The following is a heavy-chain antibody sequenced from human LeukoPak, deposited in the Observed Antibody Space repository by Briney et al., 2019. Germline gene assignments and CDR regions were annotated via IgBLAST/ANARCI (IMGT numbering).Heavy chain of an antibody. CDR2: IYYSGST. CDR3: ARSGITYYYGSGSYSFDY. D-gene: IGHD3-10*01. Sequence: SETLSLTCTVSGGSISSSSYYWGWIRQPPGKGLEWIGSIYYSGSTYYNPSLKSRVTISVDTSKNQFSLKLSSVTAADTAVYYCARSGITYYYGSGSYSFDYWGQGTLVTVSS. CDR1: GGSISSSSYY. J-gene: IGHJ4*02. V-gene: IGHV4-39*07.